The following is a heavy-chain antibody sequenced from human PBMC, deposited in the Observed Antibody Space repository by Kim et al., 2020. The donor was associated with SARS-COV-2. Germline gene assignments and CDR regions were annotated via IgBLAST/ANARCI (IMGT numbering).Heavy chain of an antibody. CDR1: GFSLNTYG. CDR2: ICAGGSLQ. J-gene: IGHJ2*01. V-gene: IGHV3-33*01. D-gene: IGHD3-16*01. Sequence: GGSLRLSCAASGFSLNTYGMHWVRQAPGKGLEWVADICAGGSLQYYADSVKGRFTISRDNSKNTLQLQMNSLRVEDTAVYYCARDADTTAYYWYFDLWGRGTPVTVSA. CDR3: ARDADTTAYYWYFDL.